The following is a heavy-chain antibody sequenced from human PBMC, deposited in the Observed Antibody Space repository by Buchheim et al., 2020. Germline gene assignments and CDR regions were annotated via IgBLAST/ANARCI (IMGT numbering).Heavy chain of an antibody. CDR2: ISSSGSTI. D-gene: IGHD4-17*01. CDR1: GFTFSSYE. V-gene: IGHV3-48*03. CDR3: ARDPGEEGYLQPLDY. J-gene: IGHJ4*02. Sequence: EVQLVESGGGLVQPGGSLRLSCAASGFTFSSYEMNWVRQAPGKGLEWVSYISSSGSTIYYADSMRGRFTISRDNAKNSLYLQMNSLRAEDTAVYYCARDPGEEGYLQPLDYWGQGTL.